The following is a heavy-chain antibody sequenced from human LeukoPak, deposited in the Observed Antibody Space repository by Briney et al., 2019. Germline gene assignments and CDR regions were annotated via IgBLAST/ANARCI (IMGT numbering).Heavy chain of an antibody. CDR3: ARGLWFPYY. Sequence: SETLSLTCTVSGGSVSSGSYYWSWIRQPPGKGLEWIGHIYYSGSTNYNPSLKSRVTISVDTSKNQFSLKLSSVTAADTAVYYCARGLWFPYYWGQGTLVTVSS. J-gene: IGHJ4*02. CDR2: IYYSGST. CDR1: GGSVSSGSYY. V-gene: IGHV4-61*01. D-gene: IGHD2-21*01.